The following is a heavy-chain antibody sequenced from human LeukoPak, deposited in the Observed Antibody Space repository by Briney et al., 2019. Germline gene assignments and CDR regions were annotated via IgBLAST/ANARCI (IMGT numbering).Heavy chain of an antibody. V-gene: IGHV3-74*01. J-gene: IGHJ4*02. CDR2: ISGDGSTT. CDR1: GFTSNYW. CDR3: TRGYSGYGNFDC. D-gene: IGHD5-12*01. Sequence: GGSLGLSCAAIGFTSNYWMHWVRQAPGKELVWVSRISGDGSTTFYADSVKGRFTISRDNSKNTLYLQMNSLRAEDTAVYYCTRGYSGYGNFDCWGQGTLVTVSS.